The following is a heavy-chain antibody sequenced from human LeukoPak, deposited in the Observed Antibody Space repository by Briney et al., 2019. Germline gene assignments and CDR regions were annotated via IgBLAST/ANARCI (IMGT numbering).Heavy chain of an antibody. Sequence: GGSLRLSCAASGFSFSTYVMSWVRQAPGKGLEWISGITAGGGTTYYADSVKGRFTMSRDNSKNTLYLQMNTLSDEDTAVYFCAKDSGSSGWYHFDAWAQGTLVTVSS. CDR2: ITAGGGTT. CDR1: GFSFSTYV. D-gene: IGHD6-19*01. CDR3: AKDSGSSGWYHFDA. V-gene: IGHV3-23*01. J-gene: IGHJ4*02.